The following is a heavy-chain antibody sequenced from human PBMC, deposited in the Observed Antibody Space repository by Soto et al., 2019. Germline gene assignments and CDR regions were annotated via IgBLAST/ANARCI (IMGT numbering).Heavy chain of an antibody. CDR1: GFSFDDSY. CDR3: AKTIVAASGYYFDH. D-gene: IGHD2-21*01. CDR2: ISGGSSYT. V-gene: IGHV3-11*06. Sequence: QVELVESGGGLVKPGGSLRLACAASGFSFDDSYMSWIRQAPGKGLEWLSYISGGSSYTNYADSVKGRFTISRDNAKRSLYLEMNSLRADDTAVYYCAKTIVAASGYYFDHWGQGNWVTVSS. J-gene: IGHJ4*02.